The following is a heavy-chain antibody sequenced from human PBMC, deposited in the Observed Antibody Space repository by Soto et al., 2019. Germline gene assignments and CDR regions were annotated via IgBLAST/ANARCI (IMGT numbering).Heavy chain of an antibody. V-gene: IGHV4-34*01. Sequence: SETLSLTCAVYGGSFSGYYWSWIRQPTGKGLEWIGEINHSGSTNYNPSLKSRVTISVDTSKNQFSLKLSSVTAADTAVYYCARGQKGLIFGVVTTYYYYGMDVWGQGTTVTVSS. J-gene: IGHJ6*02. CDR2: INHSGST. CDR3: ARGQKGLIFGVVTTYYYYGMDV. D-gene: IGHD3-3*01. CDR1: GGSFSGYY.